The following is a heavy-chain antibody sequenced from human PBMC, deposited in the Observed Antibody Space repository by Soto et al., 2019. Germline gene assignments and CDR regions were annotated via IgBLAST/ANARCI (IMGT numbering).Heavy chain of an antibody. CDR1: GGSMRSYY. CDR3: AGIGEDVYYGMDV. Sequence: LSLTCSVSGGSMRSYYWNWLRQPAGKGLEWIGRIYSRGDTNYNPSVKSRVTMSVDTSKNEFSLRLNSVTAADTAVYYCAGIGEDVYYGMDVWGQGTTVTVSS. J-gene: IGHJ6*02. D-gene: IGHD2-21*01. V-gene: IGHV4-4*07. CDR2: IYSRGDT.